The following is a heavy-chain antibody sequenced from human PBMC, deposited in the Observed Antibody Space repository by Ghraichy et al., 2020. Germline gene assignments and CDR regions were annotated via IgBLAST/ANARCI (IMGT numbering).Heavy chain of an antibody. CDR3: AREYCSGGRCFFGTGGSHFDY. CDR1: GFTFSHYW. Sequence: GGSLRLSCAASGFTFSHYWMHWVRQAPGKGLVWVSRIRSDGSSTIYADSVKGRFTISRDNAKNTLYLQMNSLRAEDTAVYYCAREYCSGGRCFFGTGGSHFDYWGQGTLVTVSS. D-gene: IGHD2-15*01. CDR2: IRSDGSST. V-gene: IGHV3-74*01. J-gene: IGHJ4*02.